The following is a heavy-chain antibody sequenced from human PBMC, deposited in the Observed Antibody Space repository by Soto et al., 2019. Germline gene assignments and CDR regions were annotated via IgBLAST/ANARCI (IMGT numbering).Heavy chain of an antibody. D-gene: IGHD2-2*01. V-gene: IGHV4-38-2*02. CDR1: GYSISTGVD. CDR3: QRDWGTGFYQLDS. CDR2: IYHSGST. Sequence: TXATLSLSCAVSGYSISTGVDWAWIRQPPGKGLEWIGSIYHSGSTYYNLSLKSRVTISSDASKNQTSLKLSSVTAADTALYYCQRDWGTGFYQLDSWGQGTLVTVSS. J-gene: IGHJ4*02.